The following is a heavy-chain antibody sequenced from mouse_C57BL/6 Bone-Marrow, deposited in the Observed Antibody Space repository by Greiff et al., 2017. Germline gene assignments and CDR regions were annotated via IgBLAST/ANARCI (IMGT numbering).Heavy chain of an antibody. J-gene: IGHJ4*01. D-gene: IGHD1-1*02. Sequence: VQLQQSVAELVRPGASVKLSCTASGFNIKNTYMPWVQQRPEQGLEWSGRIDPANGNTKSAPKFQGKATITAATSSNTAYLQLSSLTSEDTDIYYMARLVRDYAMDYWGQGTSVTVSS. CDR3: ARLVRDYAMDY. CDR2: IDPANGNT. CDR1: GFNIKNTY. V-gene: IGHV14-3*01.